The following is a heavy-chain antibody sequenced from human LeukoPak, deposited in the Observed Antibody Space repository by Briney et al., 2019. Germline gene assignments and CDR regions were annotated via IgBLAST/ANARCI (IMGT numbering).Heavy chain of an antibody. CDR2: ISYDGSNK. Sequence: GGSLRLSCAASGFTFSSYGMHWVRQAPGKGLEWVAVISYDGSNKYYADSVKGRFNISRDNSKNTLYLQMNSLRAEDTAVYYCAKDFTDRSDYWGQGTLVTVSS. CDR3: AKDFTDRSDY. V-gene: IGHV3-30*18. D-gene: IGHD1-14*01. J-gene: IGHJ4*02. CDR1: GFTFSSYG.